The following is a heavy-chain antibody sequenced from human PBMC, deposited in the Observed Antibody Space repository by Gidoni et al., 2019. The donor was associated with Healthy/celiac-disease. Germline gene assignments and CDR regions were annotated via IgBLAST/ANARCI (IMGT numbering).Heavy chain of an antibody. J-gene: IGHJ4*02. CDR2: INHSGST. Sequence: QVQRQQWGAGLLKPSETLSLTCAVYGGSFSGYYWIGEINHSGSTNYNPSLKSRVTISVDTSTNQFSLKLSSVTAADPAVYYCARNAMVVAAPSFDYWGQGTLVTVSS. CDR1: GGSFSGYY. V-gene: IGHV4-34*01. D-gene: IGHD2-15*01. CDR3: ARNAMVVAAPSFDY.